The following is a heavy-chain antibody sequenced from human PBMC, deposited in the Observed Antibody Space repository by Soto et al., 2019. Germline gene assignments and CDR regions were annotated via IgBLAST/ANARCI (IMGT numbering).Heavy chain of an antibody. J-gene: IGHJ4*02. CDR2: INHAGST. V-gene: IGHV4-34*01. D-gene: IGHD3-16*01. Sequence: SETLSLTCAVYGGSFSGYYWGWIRQPPGKGLEWIGEINHAGSTNYNPSLKSRGTLSVDTSKNQFSLKLNSVTAADTAVYYCARLLRRIDYWVQGTLVTVSS. CDR1: GGSFSGYY. CDR3: ARLLRRIDY.